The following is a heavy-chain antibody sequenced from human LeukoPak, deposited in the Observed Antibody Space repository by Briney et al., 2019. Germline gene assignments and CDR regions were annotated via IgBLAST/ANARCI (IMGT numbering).Heavy chain of an antibody. CDR1: GFTLSSYA. D-gene: IGHD6-13*01. J-gene: IGHJ4*02. V-gene: IGHV3-43*02. CDR2: ISGDGGST. Sequence: PGGSLRLSCAASGFTLSSYAMSWVRQAPGKGLEWVSLISGDGGSTFYADSVRGRFTISRDNSKNSLSLQMSSLRSEDTALYFCARESERSGWYDYWGQGTLVTVSS. CDR3: ARESERSGWYDY.